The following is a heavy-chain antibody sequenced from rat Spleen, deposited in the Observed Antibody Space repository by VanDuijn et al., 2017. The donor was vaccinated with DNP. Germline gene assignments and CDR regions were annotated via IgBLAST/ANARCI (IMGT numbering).Heavy chain of an antibody. CDR3: ARHGRVTTVATYWYFDF. J-gene: IGHJ1*01. CDR2: ITSTGGST. V-gene: IGHV5-7*01. CDR1: GFTFSDYY. D-gene: IGHD1-3*01. Sequence: EVQLVESGGGLVQPGRSLRLSCAASGFTFSDYYMAWVRQAPKKGLEWVASITSTGGSTSYRDSVKGRFTISRDNAKSILYLQMDSLRSEDTATYFCARHGRVTTVATYWYFDFWGPGTMVTVSS.